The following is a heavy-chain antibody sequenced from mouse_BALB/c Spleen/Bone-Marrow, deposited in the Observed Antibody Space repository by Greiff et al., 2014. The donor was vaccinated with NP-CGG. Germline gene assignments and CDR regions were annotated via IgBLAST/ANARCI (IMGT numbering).Heavy chain of an antibody. CDR3: ARVYLWYFDV. CDR1: GFSLTSYG. V-gene: IGHV2-9*02. Sequence: VKLVESGPGLVKPSQILSITCTVSGFSLTSYGVHWVRQPPGKGLEWLGVTWAGGSTNYNSALMSRLSISKNNSKSQVFLKKNSLQTDDTAMYYCARVYLWYFDVWGAGTTVTVSS. J-gene: IGHJ1*01. D-gene: IGHD2-3*01. CDR2: TWAGGST.